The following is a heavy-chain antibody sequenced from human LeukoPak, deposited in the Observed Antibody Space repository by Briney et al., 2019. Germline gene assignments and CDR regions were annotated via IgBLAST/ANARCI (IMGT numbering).Heavy chain of an antibody. D-gene: IGHD3-22*01. CDR3: VTDGADYYDSTGYPIYFDY. J-gene: IGHJ4*02. V-gene: IGHV3-21*01. CDR2: ISTTSSHI. Sequence: PGGSLRLSCAASGFNSSSYSMNWVRQAPGKGLEWVSCISTTSSHIYYADSAKGRFTISRDNAKNSLYLQMNSLRAEDTAVYYCVTDGADYYDSTGYPIYFDYWGQGTLVTVSS. CDR1: GFNSSSYS.